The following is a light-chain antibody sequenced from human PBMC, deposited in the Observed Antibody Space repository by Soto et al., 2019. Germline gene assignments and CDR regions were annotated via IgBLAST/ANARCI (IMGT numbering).Light chain of an antibody. Sequence: QSVLTQPPSVSGAPGQRVTISCTGSSSNIGAGYDVHGYQQLPGTAPKLLIYGNINRPSGVPDRFSGSQSGTSASLAITGLQAEDETDYYCQSYDSSLIYVFGTGTKLTVL. CDR3: QSYDSSLIYV. V-gene: IGLV1-40*01. CDR1: SSNIGAGYD. J-gene: IGLJ1*01. CDR2: GNI.